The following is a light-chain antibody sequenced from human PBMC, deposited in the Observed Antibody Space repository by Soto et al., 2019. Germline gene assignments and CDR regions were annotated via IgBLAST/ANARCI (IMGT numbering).Light chain of an antibody. CDR2: KTS. CDR1: QSLLDSDGDTY. CDR3: MQATQFPHT. J-gene: IGKJ2*01. Sequence: DIVMTQTPLSSPVTLGQPASISCRSSQSLLDSDGDTYLSWLQQRPGQPPRLLIYKTSSRFSGVPDRFSGSGAGTDFTLKISRVEVEDVGVYYCMQATQFPHTFGKGPKLEI. V-gene: IGKV2-24*01.